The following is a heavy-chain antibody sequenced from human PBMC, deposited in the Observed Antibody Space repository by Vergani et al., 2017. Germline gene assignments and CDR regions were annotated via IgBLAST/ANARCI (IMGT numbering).Heavy chain of an antibody. Sequence: QVQLVQSGAEVKKPGASVKVSCKASGYTFTGYYMHWVRQAPGQGLEWMGWINPNSVGTNYAQKFQGRVTMTRDTSISTAYMELSRLRSDDTAVYYCARVSCSSTSCYLGPFDYWGQGTLVTVSS. CDR2: INPNSVGT. V-gene: IGHV1-2*02. CDR3: ARVSCSSTSCYLGPFDY. J-gene: IGHJ4*02. CDR1: GYTFTGYY. D-gene: IGHD2-2*01.